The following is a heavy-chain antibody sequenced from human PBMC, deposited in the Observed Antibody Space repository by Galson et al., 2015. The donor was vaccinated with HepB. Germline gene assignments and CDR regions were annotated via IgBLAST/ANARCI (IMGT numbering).Heavy chain of an antibody. J-gene: IGHJ4*02. Sequence: PALVKPTQTLTLTCTFSGFSLSTSGMRVSWIRQPPGKALEWLARIDWDDDKFYSTSLKTRLTISKDTSKNQVVLTMTNMDPVDTGTYYCARTQTGYDHFDFWGQGTLVTVSS. CDR1: GFSLSTSGMR. D-gene: IGHD5-12*01. V-gene: IGHV2-70*04. CDR2: IDWDDDK. CDR3: ARTQTGYDHFDF.